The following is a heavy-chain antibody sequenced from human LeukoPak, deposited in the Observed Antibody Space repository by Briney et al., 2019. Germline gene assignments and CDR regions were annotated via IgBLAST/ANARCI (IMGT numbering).Heavy chain of an antibody. CDR3: VRGGPYGDYDAY. CDR1: GFTFSTYN. Sequence: GGSLRLSCTASGFTFSTYNLNWVRQAPGKGLEWVSFIDSSTSTIYYADSVRGRFTISRDNAKNSLYLQMNSLRAEDTAVYYCVRGGPYGDYDAYWGQGTLVTVSS. CDR2: IDSSTSTI. V-gene: IGHV3-48*01. J-gene: IGHJ4*02. D-gene: IGHD4-17*01.